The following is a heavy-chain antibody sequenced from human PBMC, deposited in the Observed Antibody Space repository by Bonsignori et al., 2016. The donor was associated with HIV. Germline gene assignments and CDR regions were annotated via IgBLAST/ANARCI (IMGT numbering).Heavy chain of an antibody. J-gene: IGHJ4*02. D-gene: IGHD4/OR15-4a*01. CDR1: GYSISSGFY. CDR2: IFFSGDT. V-gene: IGHV4-38-2*01. CDR3: ARLVHSNYADY. Sequence: QVQLQESGPRLVRPSETLSITCAVSGYSISSGFYWGWIRQTPERGLEWIGSIFFSGDTYDNPSLTSRVTMSVDTSKNHFSLTLTSVTAADTAIYYCARLVHSNYADYWGQGTLVTVSS.